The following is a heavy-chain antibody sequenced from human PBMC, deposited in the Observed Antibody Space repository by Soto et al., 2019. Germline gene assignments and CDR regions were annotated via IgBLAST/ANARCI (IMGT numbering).Heavy chain of an antibody. V-gene: IGHV1-69*06. CDR2: IIPIFGTA. CDR1: GGTFSSYA. D-gene: IGHD6-6*01. Sequence: QVQLVQSGAEVKKPGSSVKVSCKASGGTFSSYAISWVRQAPGQGLEWMGGIIPIFGTANYAQKFQGRVTITADKSTSTAYMELSSLRSEDTAVYYCAKAGTEYSAGAEYFQHWGQGTLVTVSS. J-gene: IGHJ1*01. CDR3: AKAGTEYSAGAEYFQH.